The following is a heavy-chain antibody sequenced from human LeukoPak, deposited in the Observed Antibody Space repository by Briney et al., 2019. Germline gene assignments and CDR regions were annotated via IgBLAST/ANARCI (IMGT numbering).Heavy chain of an antibody. D-gene: IGHD1-1*01. J-gene: IGHJ3*02. CDR3: ARTQLDLDGFDI. CDR1: GFTFRNYG. CDR2: ISVGGRIM. V-gene: IGHV3-48*02. Sequence: PGGSLRLSCAASGFTFRNYGMHWVRQAPGKGLEWVSYISVGGRIMSYADSVRGRFTISRDDAKNSIYLQMNSLRDEDTAVYYCARTQLDLDGFDIWGQGTTVTVSS.